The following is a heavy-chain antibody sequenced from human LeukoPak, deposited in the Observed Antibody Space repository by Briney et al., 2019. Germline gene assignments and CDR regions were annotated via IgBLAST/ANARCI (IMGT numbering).Heavy chain of an antibody. D-gene: IGHD6-13*01. Sequence: GGSLRLSCAASGFTFSTYSMNWVRQVPGKGLEWVSYIDSDSPTIYYADSVKGRFTISRDNAKNSLYLQMNSLRAEDTAVYYCARHMSQSIAAAETWGLGTLVTVSS. CDR1: GFTFSTYS. CDR3: ARHMSQSIAAAET. CDR2: IDSDSPTI. J-gene: IGHJ5*02. V-gene: IGHV3-48*01.